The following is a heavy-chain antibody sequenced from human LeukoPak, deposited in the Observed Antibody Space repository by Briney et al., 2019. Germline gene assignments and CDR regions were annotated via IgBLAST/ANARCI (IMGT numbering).Heavy chain of an antibody. CDR1: GGTFSSYA. J-gene: IGHJ4*02. V-gene: IGHV1-69*05. Sequence: SVKVSCKASGGTFSSYAISWVRQAPGQGLEWMGGIIPIFGTANYAQKFQGRVTITTDESTSTAYMELSSLRSEDTAVYYCARGTTGMYDFWSGYFDYWGQGTLVTVSS. CDR2: IIPIFGTA. CDR3: ARGTTGMYDFWSGYFDY. D-gene: IGHD3-3*01.